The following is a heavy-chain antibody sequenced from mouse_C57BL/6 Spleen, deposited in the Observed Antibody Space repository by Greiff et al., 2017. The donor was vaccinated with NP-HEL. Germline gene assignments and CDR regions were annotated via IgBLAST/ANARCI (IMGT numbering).Heavy chain of an antibody. CDR1: GFTFSDYG. CDR2: ISSGSSTI. J-gene: IGHJ4*01. Sequence: DVQLVESGGGLVKPGGSLKLSCAASGFTFSDYGMHWVRQAPEKGLEWVAYISSGSSTIYYADTVKGRFTISRDNAKNTLFLQMTSLRSEDTAMYYCARTGTAQATYAMDYWGQGTSVTVSS. CDR3: ARTGTAQATYAMDY. V-gene: IGHV5-17*01. D-gene: IGHD3-2*02.